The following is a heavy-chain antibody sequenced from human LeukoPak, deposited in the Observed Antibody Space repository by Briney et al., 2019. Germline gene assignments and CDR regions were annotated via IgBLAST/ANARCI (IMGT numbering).Heavy chain of an antibody. CDR3: ARVRGSSRSDY. CDR2: ISRDGRSM. D-gene: IGHD1-26*01. J-gene: IGHJ4*02. Sequence: GGSVSLLCAPSGFTFSDYYVSWLRAARGERVGGVSFISRDGRSMSYADSAKARFTISRDNAKNSLYMQMNSLTADYTAVSFCARVRGSSRSDYWGQETPATVSS. V-gene: IGHV3-11*01. CDR1: GFTFSDYY.